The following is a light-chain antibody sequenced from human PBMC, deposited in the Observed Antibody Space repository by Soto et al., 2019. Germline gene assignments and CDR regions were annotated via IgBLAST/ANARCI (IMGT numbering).Light chain of an antibody. J-gene: IGKJ1*01. CDR3: QQYGSSRWT. Sequence: EIVLTQSPDTRSLFPGERATLSCRARQSVSSTYLAWYQQKPGQAPRPLISATSSRATGTPDRFSGSGSGTDVTLTISRLEPEDFSVDYCQQYGSSRWTCGQGTKVEIK. CDR2: ATS. CDR1: QSVSSTY. V-gene: IGKV3-20*01.